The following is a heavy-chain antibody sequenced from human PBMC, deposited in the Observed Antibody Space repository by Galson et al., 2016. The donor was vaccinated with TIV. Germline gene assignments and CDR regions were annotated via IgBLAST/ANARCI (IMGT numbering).Heavy chain of an antibody. Sequence: SVKVSCKASGGTFSSYGISWVRQAPGQGLEWMGGIIPIYGTINYAQKLQDRLTITADTSTTTAYMALSSLRFEDTAVYYCARDFHSSGPSEETDAFDIWGQGAMVTVSS. V-gene: IGHV1-69*06. D-gene: IGHD3-22*01. CDR2: IIPIYGTI. J-gene: IGHJ3*02. CDR1: GGTFSSYG. CDR3: ARDFHSSGPSEETDAFDI.